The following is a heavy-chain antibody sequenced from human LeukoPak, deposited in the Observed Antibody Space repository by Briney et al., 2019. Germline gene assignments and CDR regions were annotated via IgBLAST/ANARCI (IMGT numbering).Heavy chain of an antibody. J-gene: IGHJ4*02. Sequence: GGSLRLSCAASGFTFSSYEMNWVRQAPGKGLEWVSYISSSGSTIYYADSVKGRFTISRDNAKNSLYLRMNSLRSEDTALYYCSTVEPAAGNPFDYWGQGTLVTVSS. CDR2: ISSSGSTI. D-gene: IGHD6-13*01. CDR1: GFTFSSYE. V-gene: IGHV3-48*03. CDR3: STVEPAAGNPFDY.